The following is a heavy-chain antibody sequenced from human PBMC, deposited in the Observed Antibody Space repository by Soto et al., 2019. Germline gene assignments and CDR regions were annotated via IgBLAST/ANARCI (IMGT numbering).Heavy chain of an antibody. J-gene: IGHJ4*02. D-gene: IGHD3-9*01. Sequence: QVQLAASGGGVVQPGRSLSLTCAASGFTFSNFGIHWVRQAPGKGQERLEAISYDGSTEVYVYSVKCLFTISIDNPKHTLYLQIHSLRLEVTAVYYSTKIASQNFDFSLIDWCPGTLVTVSS. V-gene: IGHV3-30*18. CDR3: TKIASQNFDFSLID. CDR1: GFTFSNFG. CDR2: ISYDGSTE.